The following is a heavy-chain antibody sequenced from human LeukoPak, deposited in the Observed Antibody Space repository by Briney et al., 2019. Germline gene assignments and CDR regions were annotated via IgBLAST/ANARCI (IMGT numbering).Heavy chain of an antibody. V-gene: IGHV1-8*01. CDR2: MNPNSGNT. CDR1: GYTFTSYD. Sequence: GASVKVSCKASGYTFTSYDINWVRQATGQGLEWMGWMNPNSGNTGYAQKFQGRVTMTRNTSISTAYMELSSLRSEDTAVYYCARTRSKRLLKFSSSWYYDYWGQGTLVTVSS. J-gene: IGHJ4*02. D-gene: IGHD6-13*01. CDR3: ARTRSKRLLKFSSSWYYDY.